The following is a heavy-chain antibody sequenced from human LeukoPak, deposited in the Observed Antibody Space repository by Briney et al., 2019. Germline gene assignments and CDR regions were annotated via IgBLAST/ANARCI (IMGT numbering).Heavy chain of an antibody. D-gene: IGHD1-26*01. CDR1: GYNFTTYW. CDR2: IYPGDSDT. Sequence: GESLKISCKTSGYNFTTYWIAWVRRMPGKGPEWMGIIYPGDSDTRYSPSFQGQVTISADKSISTAYLLWSSLKASDTAIYYCARQEYSGSYLDSWGQGTLVTVSS. CDR3: ARQEYSGSYLDS. V-gene: IGHV5-51*01. J-gene: IGHJ4*02.